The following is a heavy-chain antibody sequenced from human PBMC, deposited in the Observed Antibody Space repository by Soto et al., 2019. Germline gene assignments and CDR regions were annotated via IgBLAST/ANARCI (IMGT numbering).Heavy chain of an antibody. CDR3: ARAAVKLGATLFDS. Sequence: PSETLSLTCAVSGGPLRCHYWSWIRQSPEKGLEWIGEINHSGFTNYNPTLKSRVTISRDASKNQFSLRLSSMAAADSAVYFCARAAVKLGATLFDSWGQGTLVTVSS. V-gene: IGHV4-34*01. J-gene: IGHJ4*02. CDR1: GGPLRCHY. D-gene: IGHD1-26*01. CDR2: INHSGFT.